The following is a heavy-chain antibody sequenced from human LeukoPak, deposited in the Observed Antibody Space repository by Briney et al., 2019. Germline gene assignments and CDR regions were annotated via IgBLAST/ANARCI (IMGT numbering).Heavy chain of an antibody. Sequence: PGGSLRLSCAASGFTFSSYSMNWVRQAPGKGLEWVSSISSSSSYIYYADSVKGRFTISRDNAKNSLYPQMNSLRAEDTAVYYCAREVRFLEWLSSPVDYWGQGTLVTVSS. V-gene: IGHV3-21*01. CDR2: ISSSSSYI. J-gene: IGHJ4*02. CDR3: AREVRFLEWLSSPVDY. D-gene: IGHD3-3*01. CDR1: GFTFSSYS.